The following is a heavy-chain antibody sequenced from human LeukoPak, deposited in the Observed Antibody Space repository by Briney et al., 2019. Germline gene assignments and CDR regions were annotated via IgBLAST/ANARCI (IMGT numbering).Heavy chain of an antibody. Sequence: SETLSLTCTVSGYSISSGYYWGWIRQPPGKGLEWIGSIYYSGSTYYNPSLKSRVTISVDTSKNQFSLKLSSVTAADTAVYYCAKYYYDSSGYYPPFDYWGQGTLVTVSS. J-gene: IGHJ4*02. CDR3: AKYYYDSSGYYPPFDY. CDR1: GYSISSGYY. CDR2: IYYSGST. V-gene: IGHV4-38-2*02. D-gene: IGHD3-22*01.